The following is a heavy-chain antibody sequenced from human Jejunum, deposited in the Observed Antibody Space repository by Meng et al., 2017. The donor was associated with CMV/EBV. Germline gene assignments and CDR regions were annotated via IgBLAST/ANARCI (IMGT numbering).Heavy chain of an antibody. J-gene: IGHJ4*02. D-gene: IGHD3-3*01. V-gene: IGHV3-48*03. CDR1: NFSSYE. CDR2: ISSTDTI. CDR3: ARQNYDFWSDYSVFFDY. Sequence: NFSSYEMNWVRQAPGKGLEWLSYISSTDTIYYADSVKGRFTISRDNAKNSLFLQMNSLRAEDTAVYFCARQNYDFWSDYSVFFDYWGQGARVTVSS.